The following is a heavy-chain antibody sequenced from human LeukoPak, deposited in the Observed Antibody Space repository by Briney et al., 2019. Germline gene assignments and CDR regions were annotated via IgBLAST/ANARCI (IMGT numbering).Heavy chain of an antibody. Sequence: GGSLRLSCSTSGFTFSSYAMHWVRQAPGKGLEWVAVISYDGSNKYYADSVKGRFTISRDNSKNTLYLQMNSLRAEDTAVYYCARVSVSDAFDIWGLGTMVTVSS. V-gene: IGHV3-30-3*01. CDR1: GFTFSSYA. D-gene: IGHD3-10*01. J-gene: IGHJ3*02. CDR2: ISYDGSNK. CDR3: ARVSVSDAFDI.